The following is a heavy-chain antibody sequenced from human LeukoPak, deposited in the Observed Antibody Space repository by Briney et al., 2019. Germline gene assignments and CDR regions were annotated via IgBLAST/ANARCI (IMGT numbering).Heavy chain of an antibody. V-gene: IGHV4-30-4*01. J-gene: IGHJ4*02. Sequence: SETLSLTCTVSGGSINNADYYWTWIRQPPGKGLEWIGYIYYSGNTYYSPSLKSRVTISVDTSKNQFSLKLSSVTAADTAVYYCARASNPSYGGNSARSDTQYYPDYWGQGTLVTVSS. CDR3: ARASNPSYGGNSARSDTQYYPDY. D-gene: IGHD4-17*01. CDR2: IYYSGNT. CDR1: GGSINNADYY.